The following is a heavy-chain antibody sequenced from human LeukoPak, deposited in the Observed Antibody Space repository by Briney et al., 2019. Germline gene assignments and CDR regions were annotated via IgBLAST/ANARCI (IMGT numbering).Heavy chain of an antibody. CDR3: ARDDNYGIFVNVDY. J-gene: IGHJ4*02. Sequence: ASVKVSCKASGYTFTSYGISWVRQAPGQGPEWMGWISTSTGDTKYTQKFQGRVTLTTDTSTSTAYMELSSLRSDDTAVYYCARDDNYGIFVNVDYWGQGTLVTVSS. CDR1: GYTFTSYG. D-gene: IGHD4-11*01. V-gene: IGHV1-18*01. CDR2: ISTSTGDT.